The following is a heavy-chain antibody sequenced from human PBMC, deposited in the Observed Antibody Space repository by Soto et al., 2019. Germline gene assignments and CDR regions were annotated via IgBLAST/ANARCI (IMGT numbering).Heavy chain of an antibody. CDR3: ARAPYYYDSSGYP. Sequence: ASVKVSCKASGYTFTGYYMHCVRQAPGQGLEWMGWINPNSGGTNYAQKFQGRVTMTRDTSISTAYMELSRLRSDDTAVYYCARAPYYYDSSGYPWGQGTLVTVSS. D-gene: IGHD3-22*01. V-gene: IGHV1-2*02. CDR1: GYTFTGYY. CDR2: INPNSGGT. J-gene: IGHJ5*02.